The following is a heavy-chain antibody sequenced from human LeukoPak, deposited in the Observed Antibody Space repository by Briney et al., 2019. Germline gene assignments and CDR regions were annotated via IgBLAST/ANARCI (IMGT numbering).Heavy chain of an antibody. D-gene: IGHD6-19*01. V-gene: IGHV4-39*07. J-gene: IGHJ5*02. CDR1: GGSISSSSYY. CDR2: IYYSGST. CDR3: ARGGHGGWYGHNWFDP. Sequence: SETQSLTCTVSGGSISSSSYYWGWIRQPPGKGLEWIGSIYYSGSTNYNPSLKSRVTISVDTSKSQFSLKLSSVTAADTAVYYCARGGHGGWYGHNWFDPWGQGTLVTVSS.